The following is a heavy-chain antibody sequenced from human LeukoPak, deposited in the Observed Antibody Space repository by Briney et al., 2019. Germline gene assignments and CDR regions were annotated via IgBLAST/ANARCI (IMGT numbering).Heavy chain of an antibody. CDR3: AREPGYSSGWPSGYFDY. V-gene: IGHV1-46*01. Sequence: ASVKVSCKASGYTFTSYYMHWVRQAPGQGLEWMGIINPSGGSTSYAQKFQGRVTMTRDTSTSTVYMELSSLRSEDTAVYYCAREPGYSSGWPSGYFDYWGQGTLVTVSS. D-gene: IGHD6-19*01. CDR2: INPSGGST. CDR1: GYTFTSYY. J-gene: IGHJ4*02.